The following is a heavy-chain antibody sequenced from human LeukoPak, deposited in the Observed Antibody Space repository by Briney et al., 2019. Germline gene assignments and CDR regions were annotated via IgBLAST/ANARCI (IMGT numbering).Heavy chain of an antibody. CDR2: TNWNGGTT. CDR3: ARDWSYIALDV. CDR1: GYTFQSHG. Sequence: GGSLTLSCAASGYTFQSHGMSWVRQAPGKGLEWVSGTNWNGGTTSYADSVKGRFTISRDNARRTLYLQMNSLRAEDTALYYCARDWSYIALDVWGQGTMVAVSS. J-gene: IGHJ3*01. D-gene: IGHD3-10*01. V-gene: IGHV3-20*04.